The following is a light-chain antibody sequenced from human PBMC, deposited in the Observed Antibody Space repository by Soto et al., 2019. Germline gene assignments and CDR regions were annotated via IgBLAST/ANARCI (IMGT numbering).Light chain of an antibody. CDR3: QKCKVAPFT. CDR2: AAS. J-gene: IGKJ4*01. V-gene: IGKV1-27*01. CDR1: QDIGNF. Sequence: DIQMTQSPSSLSAFVGDRVTITCGASQDIGNFLAWYQQKPGKVPKLLIYAASTLQSGVPSRFSGSGSGTDFTLTISSLQPEDVATYYCQKCKVAPFTFGGGTKVEIK.